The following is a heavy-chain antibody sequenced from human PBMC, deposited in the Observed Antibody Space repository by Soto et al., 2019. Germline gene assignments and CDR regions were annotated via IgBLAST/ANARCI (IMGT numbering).Heavy chain of an antibody. D-gene: IGHD2-15*01. CDR3: AKAYCSSGRCYSSDAFDV. CDR1: GFTFSNYG. J-gene: IGHJ3*01. CDR2: IAYDGRII. V-gene: IGHV3-30*18. Sequence: QVQLVESGGGVVQPGGSLRLSCAASGFTFSNYGMHWVRQAPGRGPEWVAVIAYDGRIIYYADSVKGRFTISRDNSKNKLYLQMNSLRDEDTALYYCAKAYCSSGRCYSSDAFDVWGQGTMVTISS.